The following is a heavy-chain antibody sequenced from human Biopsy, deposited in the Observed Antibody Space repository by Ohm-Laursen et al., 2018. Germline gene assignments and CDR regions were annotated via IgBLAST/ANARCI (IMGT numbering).Heavy chain of an antibody. D-gene: IGHD2-15*01. Sequence: SLRLSCAATEFTFSDYYMTWIRQAPGKGLECISYISSSSSTIYYADSVKGRFTISRDNAKNFLYLQMNNLRPEDTALYYCAKIHCSGGSCYPNAFDMWGHGTRVTVS. V-gene: IGHV3-11*01. CDR2: ISSSSSTI. J-gene: IGHJ3*02. CDR3: AKIHCSGGSCYPNAFDM. CDR1: EFTFSDYY.